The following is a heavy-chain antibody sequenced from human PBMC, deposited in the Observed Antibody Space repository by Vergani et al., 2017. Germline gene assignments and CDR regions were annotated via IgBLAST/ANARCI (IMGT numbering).Heavy chain of an antibody. CDR1: GFTFSSYW. CDR3: ARSQVMSVAPDY. Sequence: EVQLVESGGGLVQPGGSLRLSCAASGFTFSSYWMHWVRHAPGKGLVWVSRINSDGSSTSYADSVKGRFTISRDNAKNTLYLQMNSLRAEDTAVYYCARSQVMSVAPDYWGQGTLVTVSS. J-gene: IGHJ4*02. V-gene: IGHV3-74*01. D-gene: IGHD2-15*01. CDR2: INSDGSST.